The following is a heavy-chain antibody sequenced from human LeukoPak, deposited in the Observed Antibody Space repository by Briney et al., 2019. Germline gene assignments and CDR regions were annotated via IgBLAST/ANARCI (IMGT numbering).Heavy chain of an antibody. CDR3: ARGSIAARLILDY. CDR1: GGSISSGGYS. V-gene: IGHV4-30-2*01. Sequence: SETLSLTCAVSGGSISSGGYSWSWIRQPPGKGLEWIGYIYHSGSTYYNPSLKSRVTISVDRSKNQFSLKLSSVTAADTAVYYCARGSIAARLILDYWGQGTLVTVSS. J-gene: IGHJ4*02. CDR2: IYHSGST. D-gene: IGHD6-6*01.